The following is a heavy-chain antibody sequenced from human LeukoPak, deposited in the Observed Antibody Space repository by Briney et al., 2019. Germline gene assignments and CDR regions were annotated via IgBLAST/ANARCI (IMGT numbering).Heavy chain of an antibody. Sequence: GGSLRLSCAASGFTFSSYGMHWVRQAPGKGLEWVANIKQDGSEKYYVDSVKGRFTISRDNAKNSLYLQMNSLRAEDTAVYYCAREPAAIQYNWFDPWGQGTLVTVSS. CDR1: GFTFSSYG. V-gene: IGHV3-7*01. CDR3: AREPAAIQYNWFDP. J-gene: IGHJ5*02. CDR2: IKQDGSEK. D-gene: IGHD2-2*01.